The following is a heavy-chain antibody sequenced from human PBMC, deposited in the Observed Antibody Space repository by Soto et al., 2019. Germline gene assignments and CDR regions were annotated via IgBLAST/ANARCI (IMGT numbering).Heavy chain of an antibody. V-gene: IGHV4-4*02. CDR3: ARGAGIQLWPPRTVYFDY. CDR1: GGSISSSNW. Sequence: QVQLQESGPGLVKPSGTLSLTCAVSGGSISSSNWWSWVRQPPGRGLEWFGEIYHSGSTNYNPSRKSRVTITVDKCKNQFALKLSSVTAADTAVYYCARGAGIQLWPPRTVYFDYWGQGTLVTVSS. D-gene: IGHD5-18*01. CDR2: IYHSGST. J-gene: IGHJ4*02.